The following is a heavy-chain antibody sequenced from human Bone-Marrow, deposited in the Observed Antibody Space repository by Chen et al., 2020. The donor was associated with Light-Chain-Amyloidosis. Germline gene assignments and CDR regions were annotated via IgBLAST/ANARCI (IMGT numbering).Heavy chain of an antibody. Sequence: EVQLVESGGGLVQPGGSLRLSCAASGFTFSSYEMNWVRQAPGKGLEWVSYISSSGCTIYYADSVKGRFTISRDNAKNSLYLQMNSLRAEDTAVYYCARLAIGCYDYWGQGTRVTVSS. V-gene: IGHV3-48*03. CDR1: GFTFSSYE. D-gene: IGHD2-8*01. CDR3: ARLAIGCYDY. CDR2: ISSSGCTI. J-gene: IGHJ4*02.